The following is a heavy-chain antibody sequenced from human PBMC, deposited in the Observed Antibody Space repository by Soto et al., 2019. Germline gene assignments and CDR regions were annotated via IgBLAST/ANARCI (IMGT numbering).Heavy chain of an antibody. D-gene: IGHD2-21*01. CDR1: GFSFSNYG. CDR3: GPEVNPNAVFRKAL. J-gene: IGHJ2*01. CDR2: IWHDGSNK. V-gene: IGHV3-33*03. Sequence: QVQLVESGGGVVQPGRSLRLSCAASGFSFSNYGMHWVRQAPGKGLEWVALIWHDGSNKYYAESVKGRFTISRDNSKDRVYLQMNTLRAKGPPLYYLGPEVNPNAVFRKALWDQATLVTFS.